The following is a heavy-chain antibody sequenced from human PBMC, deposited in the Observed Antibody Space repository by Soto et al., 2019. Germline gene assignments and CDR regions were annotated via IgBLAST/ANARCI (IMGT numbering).Heavy chain of an antibody. V-gene: IGHV1-18*01. J-gene: IGHJ3*01. CDR3: ARDPGYSTTCPQAFDV. CDR2: ISTYNGNT. CDR1: GYAFTSYG. D-gene: IGHD6-13*01. Sequence: QVQLVQSGAEVKKPGASVKVSCKASGYAFTSYGISWVRQAPGLGLQWMGRISTYNGNTNYVQKLQGRVTMTTDTSSNTAYLELRSLRYDDTAVYYCARDPGYSTTCPQAFDVGGLGTMVTVSS.